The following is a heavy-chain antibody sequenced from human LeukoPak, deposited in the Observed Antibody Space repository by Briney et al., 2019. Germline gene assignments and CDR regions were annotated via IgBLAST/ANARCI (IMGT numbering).Heavy chain of an antibody. Sequence: GSSLRLSCAASGFTFSSYGMHWVRQAPGKGLEWVAVIRYDGSNKYYADSVKGRFTISRDNSKNTLYLQMNSLRAEDTAVYYCAREGTQLRRYYYGMDVWGQGTTVTVSS. CDR2: IRYDGSNK. CDR3: AREGTQLRRYYYGMDV. V-gene: IGHV3-33*01. J-gene: IGHJ6*02. CDR1: GFTFSSYG. D-gene: IGHD1-14*01.